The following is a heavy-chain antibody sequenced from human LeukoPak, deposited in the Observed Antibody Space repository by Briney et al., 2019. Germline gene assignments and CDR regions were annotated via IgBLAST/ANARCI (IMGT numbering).Heavy chain of an antibody. CDR1: VDSISSYY. Sequence: SETLSLTCTVSVDSISSYYCTWIRQPPGKGLEWLGYLYNSVNTNYNPSLKSRVTMSVDTSKNQFSLRLTSVTAADKAVYYCERGRLTTPNWFGPWGKGIMVTVSS. CDR2: LYNSVNT. J-gene: IGHJ5*02. D-gene: IGHD1/OR15-1a*01. CDR3: ERGRLTTPNWFGP. V-gene: IGHV4-59*01.